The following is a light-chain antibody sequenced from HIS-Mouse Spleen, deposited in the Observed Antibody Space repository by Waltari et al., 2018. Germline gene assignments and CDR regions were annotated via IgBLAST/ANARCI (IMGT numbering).Light chain of an antibody. V-gene: IGKV3-20*01. J-gene: IGKJ3*01. CDR1: QSVSSSY. Sequence: EIVLTQSPGTLSLSPGERATLSCRASQSVSSSYLAWYQQKPGQGPRLLIYGASSRATGIPDRFSGSGSGTDFTLTISRLEPEDFAVYYCQQYGSLFTFGPGTKVDIK. CDR2: GAS. CDR3: QQYGSLFT.